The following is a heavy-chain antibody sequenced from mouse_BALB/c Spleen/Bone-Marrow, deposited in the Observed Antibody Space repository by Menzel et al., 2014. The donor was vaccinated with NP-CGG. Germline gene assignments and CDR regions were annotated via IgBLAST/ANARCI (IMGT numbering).Heavy chain of an antibody. CDR2: IDPANGNT. V-gene: IGHV14-3*02. J-gene: IGHJ2*01. Sequence: VQLQQSGAELVKPGASVKLSCTGSGFNIKDTFMHWVKQRPEQGLEWIGRIDPANGNTKYDPKFQGKATITADTSSNTAYLQLTRLTSEDTAVYYCTGGEDYWGQGTTLAVSS. CDR1: GFNIKDTF. CDR3: TGGEDY.